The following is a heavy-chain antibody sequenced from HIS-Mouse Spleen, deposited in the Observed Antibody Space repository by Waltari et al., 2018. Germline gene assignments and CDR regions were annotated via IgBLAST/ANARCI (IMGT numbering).Heavy chain of an antibody. V-gene: IGHV1-2*02. CDR2: INPNSGGT. D-gene: IGHD3-16*01. CDR1: GYTFTGYY. J-gene: IGHJ3*02. Sequence: QVQLVQSGAEVKKPGASVKVSCKASGYTFTGYYMHWVRQAPGQGLEWMGWINPNSGGTNYAQKFQGRVTMTRDTSISTAYMELSRLRSDDTAVYYCARDLSLFTGLAAFDIWGQGTMVTVSS. CDR3: ARDLSLFTGLAAFDI.